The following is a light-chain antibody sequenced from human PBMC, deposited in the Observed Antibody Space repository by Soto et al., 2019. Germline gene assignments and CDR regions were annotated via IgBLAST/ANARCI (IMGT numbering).Light chain of an antibody. CDR1: QSINNF. CDR2: GAS. CDR3: QQTYTTPAT. J-gene: IGKJ1*01. V-gene: IGKV1-39*01. Sequence: EIQMTQSPSSLSASVGGRVNITCRESQSINNFLSWYQQKPGKAPNLLIYGASNVQSGVPSRFGGSGRGTEFTLTISSLQPEDFATYFCQQTYTTPATFGQGTNVEI.